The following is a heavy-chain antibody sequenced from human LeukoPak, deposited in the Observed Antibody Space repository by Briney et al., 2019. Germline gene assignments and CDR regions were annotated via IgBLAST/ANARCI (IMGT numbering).Heavy chain of an antibody. J-gene: IGHJ6*03. CDR1: GGSISSYY. CDR2: IYYSGST. CDR3: ARRPYCSSTSCYYYYMDV. Sequence: SETLSLTCTVSGGSISSYYWSWIRQPPGKGLEWIGYIYYSGSTNYNPSLTSRVTISVDTSKNQFSLKLSSVTAADTAVYYCARRPYCSSTSCYYYYMDVWGKGTTVTVSS. D-gene: IGHD2-2*01. V-gene: IGHV4-59*08.